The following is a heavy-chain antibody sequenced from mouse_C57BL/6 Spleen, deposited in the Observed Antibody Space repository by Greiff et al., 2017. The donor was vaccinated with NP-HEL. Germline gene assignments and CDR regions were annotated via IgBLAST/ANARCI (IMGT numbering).Heavy chain of an antibody. CDR1: GYTFTSYD. CDR2: SYPRDGRT. Sequence: QVQLQQSGPELVKPGASVKLSCKASGYTFTSYDITWVKQRPGTGLEGRGGSYPRDGRTESGEKFKGKATLTVYTSSSTAYIELHSLTSEDSAVYFCARQGDFDYWGQGTTLTVSS. V-gene: IGHV1-85*01. CDR3: ARQGDFDY. J-gene: IGHJ2*01.